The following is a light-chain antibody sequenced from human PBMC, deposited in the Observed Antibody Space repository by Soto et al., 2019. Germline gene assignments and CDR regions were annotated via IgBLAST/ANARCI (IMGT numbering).Light chain of an antibody. V-gene: IGKV1-5*01. CDR3: QQYNTYSWT. J-gene: IGKJ1*01. Sequence: DIQMTQSPSTLSASVGDRVTITCRASQSISSWLAWYQQIPGKAPKLLIYDASSLESGVPSRFSGSGSGTEFTLTISSLQPDDFATYYFQQYNTYSWTFGQGTKVEIK. CDR2: DAS. CDR1: QSISSW.